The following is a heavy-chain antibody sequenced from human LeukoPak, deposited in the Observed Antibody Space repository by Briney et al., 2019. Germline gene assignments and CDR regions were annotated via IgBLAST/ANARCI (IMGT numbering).Heavy chain of an antibody. Sequence: SETLSLTCTVSGVSISSYFWSWFRQPAGKGLEWIGRIYTSGSTNYNPSLKSRVTMSVDTSKNQFSLKLSSVTAADTAVYFCARGGSYYHDNSGYSHFDFWGQGTLATVSS. CDR2: IYTSGST. J-gene: IGHJ4*02. CDR1: GVSISSYF. D-gene: IGHD3-22*01. V-gene: IGHV4-4*07. CDR3: ARGGSYYHDNSGYSHFDF.